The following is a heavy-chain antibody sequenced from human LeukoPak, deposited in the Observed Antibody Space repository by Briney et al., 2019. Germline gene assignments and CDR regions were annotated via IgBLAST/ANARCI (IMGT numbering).Heavy chain of an antibody. J-gene: IGHJ5*02. D-gene: IGHD3-10*01. Sequence: PGGSLRLSCAASGFTFSSYGMHWVRQAPGKGLEWVAVISYDGSNKYYADSVKGRFTISRDNSKNTLYLQMNSQRAEDTAVYYCAKDRQGTWGQGTLVTVSS. V-gene: IGHV3-30*18. CDR2: ISYDGSNK. CDR1: GFTFSSYG. CDR3: AKDRQGT.